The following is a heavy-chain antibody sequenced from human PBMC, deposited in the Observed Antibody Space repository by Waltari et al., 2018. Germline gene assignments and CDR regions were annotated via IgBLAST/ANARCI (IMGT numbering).Heavy chain of an antibody. V-gene: IGHV4-39*02. Sequence: QLQLQESGPGLVKPSETLSLTCSVSGASITSTKHYWGWIRQPPGKGLEWIATISYNGATYSSPSLRGRVTVSRDTSMNYVSLKLGSVTAADTAVYYCATYIGASVGTAAFDVWGQGTMVTVSS. J-gene: IGHJ3*01. CDR1: GASITSTKHY. CDR2: ISYNGAT. D-gene: IGHD5-12*01. CDR3: ATYIGASVGTAAFDV.